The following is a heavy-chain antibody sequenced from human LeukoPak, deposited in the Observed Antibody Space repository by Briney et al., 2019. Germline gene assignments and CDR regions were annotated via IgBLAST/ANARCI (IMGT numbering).Heavy chain of an antibody. Sequence: CETLGLTRTVSGGSISSYYWSWIRQPAGKGLEWIGRIYTSRSTNYNPSLKSPVTMSVDTSKNQFSLKLTSVTAADTAVYYCARDLSHSGWYQEGYWGQGTMVTVSS. CDR1: GGSISSYY. J-gene: IGHJ4*03. V-gene: IGHV4-4*07. CDR3: ARDLSHSGWYQEGY. CDR2: IYTSRST. D-gene: IGHD6-19*01.